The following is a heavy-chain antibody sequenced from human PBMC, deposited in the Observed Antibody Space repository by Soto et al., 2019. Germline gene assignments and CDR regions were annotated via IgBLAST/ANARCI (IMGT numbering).Heavy chain of an antibody. D-gene: IGHD1-26*01. CDR3: ARDVGDSGSHWFDP. V-gene: IGHV1-46*01. CDR1: GYIFSNYY. CDR2: INPSGSST. J-gene: IGHJ5*02. Sequence: AASVKVSCKASGYIFSNYYIHWVRQAPGQGLEWMGIINPSGSSTRYAQKFQGRVTMTRDTSSSTVYMELSSLRFEDTAVYYCARDVGDSGSHWFDPWGQGSLVTVSS.